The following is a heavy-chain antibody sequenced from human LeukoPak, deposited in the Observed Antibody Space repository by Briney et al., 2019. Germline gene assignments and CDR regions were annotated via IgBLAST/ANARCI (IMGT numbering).Heavy chain of an antibody. V-gene: IGHV1-18*01. J-gene: IGHJ5*02. CDR2: ISAYNGNT. D-gene: IGHD3-16*01. CDR3: ARDGLITFGGTSWFDP. CDR1: GYTFTSYG. Sequence: ASVKVSCKASGYTFTSYGISWVRQAPGQGLEWMGWISAYNGNTNYAQKLQGRVTMTTDTSTSTACMELRSLRSDDTAVYYCARDGLITFGGTSWFDPWGQGTLVTVSS.